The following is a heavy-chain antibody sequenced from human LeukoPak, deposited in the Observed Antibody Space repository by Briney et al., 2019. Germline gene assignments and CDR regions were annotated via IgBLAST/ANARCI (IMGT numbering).Heavy chain of an antibody. CDR1: GDSISRTSYY. V-gene: IGHV4-39*01. D-gene: IGHD5-12*01. Sequence: PSETLSLTCTVSGDSISRTSYYWGWIRQPPGKGLEWIGSISYSGSTYYNPSLKSRVTISVDTSKNQFSLKLSSVTAADTAVYYCARGSRGYSGYDGGYWGQGTLVTVSS. CDR2: ISYSGST. CDR3: ARGSRGYSGYDGGY. J-gene: IGHJ4*02.